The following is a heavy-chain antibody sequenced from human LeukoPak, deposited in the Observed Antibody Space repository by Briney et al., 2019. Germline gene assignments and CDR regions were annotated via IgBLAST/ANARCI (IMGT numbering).Heavy chain of an antibody. CDR1: GGSFSGYY. CDR3: ARGRLWSGYPFDP. V-gene: IGHV4-59*01. CDR2: IYYSGST. D-gene: IGHD3-3*01. J-gene: IGHJ5*02. Sequence: PSETLSLTCAVYGGSFSGYYWSWIRQPPGKGLEWIGYIYYSGSTNYNPSLKSRVTISVDTSKNQFSLKLSSVTAADTAVYYCARGRLWSGYPFDPWGQGTLVTVSS.